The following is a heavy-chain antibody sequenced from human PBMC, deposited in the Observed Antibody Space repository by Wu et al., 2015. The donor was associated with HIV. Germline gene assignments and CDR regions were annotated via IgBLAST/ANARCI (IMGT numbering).Heavy chain of an antibody. CDR3: ARARGYDILTGYYYYGMDV. D-gene: IGHD3-9*01. Sequence: QVQLVQSGAEVKKPGASVKVSCKASGYTFTGYYMHWVRQAPGQGLEWMGWINPNSGGTNYAQKFQGRVTMTRDTSISTAYMELSRLRSDDTAVYYCARARGYDILTGYYYYGMDVWGKGPRSPSPQ. J-gene: IGHJ6*01. CDR1: GYTFTGYY. V-gene: IGHV1-2*02. CDR2: INPNSGGT.